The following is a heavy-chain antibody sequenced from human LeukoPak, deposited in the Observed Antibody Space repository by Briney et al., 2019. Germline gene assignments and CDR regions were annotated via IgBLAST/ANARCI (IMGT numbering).Heavy chain of an antibody. D-gene: IGHD5-12*01. V-gene: IGHV3-21*01. J-gene: IGHJ4*02. CDR2: ISSSSSYI. CDR1: GFTFSSYS. Sequence: GGSLRLSCAASGFTFSSYSMNWVRQAPGKGLEWVSSISSSSSYIYYADSVKGRFTISRDNAKNSLYLQIHSLRTEDAAVYYCARDIGLVAPTFDYWGQGTLVTVSS. CDR3: ARDIGLVAPTFDY.